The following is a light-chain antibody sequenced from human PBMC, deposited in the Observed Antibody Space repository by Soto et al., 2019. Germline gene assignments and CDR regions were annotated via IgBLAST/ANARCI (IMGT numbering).Light chain of an antibody. V-gene: IGKV3-20*01. CDR1: QRISSSTY. CDR2: DAS. J-gene: IGKJ5*01. CDR3: QQYGSSPVT. Sequence: EIVLTQSPGTLSLSPGGRATLSCRASQRISSSTYLAWYQQKRCQAPRLLIYDASSRATGTPDRFSGSGSGTDFTLTIGRLEPEDSAVYYCQQYGSSPVTFGQGTRLEI.